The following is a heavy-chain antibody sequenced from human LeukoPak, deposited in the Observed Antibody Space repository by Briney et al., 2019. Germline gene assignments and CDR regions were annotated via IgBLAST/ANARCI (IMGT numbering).Heavy chain of an antibody. CDR2: INPSGGST. Sequence: ASVKVSCKASGYTFTSYYMHWVRQAPGQGLEWMGIINPSGGSTSYAQKFQGRVTMTRDTSTSTVYMELSSLRSEDTAVHYCAREDESSTSCFNPWGQGTLVTVSP. CDR1: GYTFTSYY. V-gene: IGHV1-46*01. D-gene: IGHD2-2*01. J-gene: IGHJ5*02. CDR3: AREDESSTSCFNP.